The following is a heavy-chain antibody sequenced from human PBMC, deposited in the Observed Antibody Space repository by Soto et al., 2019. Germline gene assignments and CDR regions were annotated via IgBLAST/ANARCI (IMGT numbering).Heavy chain of an antibody. J-gene: IGHJ4*02. CDR2: IYHSGTT. V-gene: IGHV4-4*02. D-gene: IGHD6-13*01. CDR3: AVPGAGDFDY. Sequence: QVQLQESGPGLVEPSGTLSLTCAVSGTSISNSNWWSWVRQSPGKGLEWIGEIYHSGTTNCNPSLKSRFTISVDKSKNQFFLRLTSVTAADTAVYYCAVPGAGDFDYWGQGTLVTVSS. CDR1: GTSISNSNW.